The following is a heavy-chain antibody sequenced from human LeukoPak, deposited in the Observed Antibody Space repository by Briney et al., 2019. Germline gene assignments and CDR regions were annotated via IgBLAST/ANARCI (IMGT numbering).Heavy chain of an antibody. D-gene: IGHD3-10*01. CDR2: IYYSGST. J-gene: IGHJ4*02. CDR3: ARGKNGGSGSESYIFDY. CDR1: GGSISSYY. V-gene: IGHV4-59*01. Sequence: PSETLSLTCTVSGGSISSYYWSWIRQPPGKGLEWIGYIYYSGSTNYNPSLKSRVTISVDTSKNQFSLKLSSVTAADTAVHYCARGKNGGSGSESYIFDYWGQGTLVTVSS.